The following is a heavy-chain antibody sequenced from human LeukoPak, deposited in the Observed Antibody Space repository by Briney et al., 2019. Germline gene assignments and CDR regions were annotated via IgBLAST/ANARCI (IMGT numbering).Heavy chain of an antibody. Sequence: ASVKVSCKASGYTFTGYYMHWVRQAPGQGLEWMGWINPNSGGTNYAQKFQGRVTMTRDTSISTAYMELSRLRSDGTAVYYCASGYYYGSGTSGHYYYGMDVWGQGTTVTVSS. CDR2: INPNSGGT. D-gene: IGHD3-10*01. V-gene: IGHV1-2*02. CDR3: ASGYYYGSGTSGHYYYGMDV. J-gene: IGHJ6*02. CDR1: GYTFTGYY.